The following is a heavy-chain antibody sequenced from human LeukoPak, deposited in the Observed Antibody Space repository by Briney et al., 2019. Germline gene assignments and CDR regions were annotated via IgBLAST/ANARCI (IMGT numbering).Heavy chain of an antibody. Sequence: GGSLRLSCAASGFTFSSYGMHWVRQAPGKGLEWVAVISYDGSNKYYADSVKGRFTISRDNAKTSLYLQMNSLRAEDTAVYYCARDLSGVTGYTYGRGIDYWGQGTLVTVSS. CDR2: ISYDGSNK. CDR3: ARDLSGVTGYTYGRGIDY. V-gene: IGHV3-30*03. CDR1: GFTFSSYG. D-gene: IGHD5-18*01. J-gene: IGHJ4*02.